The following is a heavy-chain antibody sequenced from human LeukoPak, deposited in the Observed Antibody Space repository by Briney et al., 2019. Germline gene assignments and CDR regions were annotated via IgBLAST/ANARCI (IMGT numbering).Heavy chain of an antibody. CDR1: GYTFTRYP. CDR2: SNGGNGNT. V-gene: IGHV1-3*02. D-gene: IGHD3-10*01. J-gene: IGHJ4*02. Sequence: ASVKISCKASGYTFTRYPIHWVRQAPGQRLEWMGWSNGGNGNTKYSQEFQDRVTITRDTSASKAYMELSSLRSEDMAVYYCATPGDGSGSSIYFDYWGQGTLVTVSS. CDR3: ATPGDGSGSSIYFDY.